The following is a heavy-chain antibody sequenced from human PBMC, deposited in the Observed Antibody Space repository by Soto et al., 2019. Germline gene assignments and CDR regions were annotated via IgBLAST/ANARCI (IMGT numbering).Heavy chain of an antibody. CDR3: AKDFKVSGSHYGTWNYYYGMDV. D-gene: IGHD3-10*01. V-gene: IGHV3-30*18. J-gene: IGHJ6*02. CDR2: ISYDGYLK. CDR1: GFTFSTYG. Sequence: PGGPLRLSCAASGFTFSTYGMQWVRQAPGKGLEWVAVISYDGYLKYYVDAVKGRFTVARDNSKNTLFLEMNSLRVEDTAVYFCAKDFKVSGSHYGTWNYYYGMDVWGQGTTVTVSS.